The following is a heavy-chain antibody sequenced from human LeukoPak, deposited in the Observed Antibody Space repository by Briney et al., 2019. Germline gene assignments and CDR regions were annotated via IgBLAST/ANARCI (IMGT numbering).Heavy chain of an antibody. D-gene: IGHD3-9*01. J-gene: IGHJ4*02. Sequence: GGSLRLSCSASGFTFSSYTVHWVRQAPGKGLEFVSAITSTGGNTYYADSVTGRFTLSRDNSKNTLYLQMSSLRAEDTAVYYCVIVRGYFDTSGTDYWGQGTLVTVSS. CDR3: VIVRGYFDTSGTDY. CDR2: ITSTGGNT. CDR1: GFTFSSYT. V-gene: IGHV3-64D*06.